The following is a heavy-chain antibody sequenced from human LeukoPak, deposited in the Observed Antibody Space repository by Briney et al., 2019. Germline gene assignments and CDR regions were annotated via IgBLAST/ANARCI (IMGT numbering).Heavy chain of an antibody. Sequence: SETLSLTCTVSGGSISSGGYYWSWIRQPPGKGLEWIGYIYHSGSTYYNPSLKSRVTISVDRSKNQFSLNLSSVIDADTAVYYCARGTGYDAFDIWGQGTKVTVSS. CDR3: ARGTGYDAFDI. CDR2: IYHSGST. J-gene: IGHJ3*02. CDR1: GGSISSGGYY. V-gene: IGHV4-30-2*01. D-gene: IGHD3-10*01.